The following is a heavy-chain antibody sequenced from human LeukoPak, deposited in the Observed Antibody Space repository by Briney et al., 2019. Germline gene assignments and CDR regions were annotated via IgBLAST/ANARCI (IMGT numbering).Heavy chain of an antibody. J-gene: IGHJ4*02. CDR1: GFTFSSYW. CDR2: IKQDGSER. D-gene: IGHD6-6*01. CDR3: ARNGLGIAARPSWC. V-gene: IGHV3-7*01. Sequence: GSLRLSCAASGFTFSSYWMSWVRQAPGKGLEWVANIKQDGSERYYVDSVKGRFTISRDNAKNSLYLQMNSVRAEDTAVYYCARNGLGIAARPSWCWGQGTLVTVSS.